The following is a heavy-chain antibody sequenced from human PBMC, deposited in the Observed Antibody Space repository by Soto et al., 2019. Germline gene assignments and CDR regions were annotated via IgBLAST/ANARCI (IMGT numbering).Heavy chain of an antibody. CDR2: IIPIFGTA. V-gene: IGHV1-69*01. Sequence: QVQLVQSGAEVKKPGSSVKVSCKASGGTFSSYAISWVRQAPGQGLEWMGGIIPIFGTANYAQKFQGRVTITADESTSTAYMELSSMRSEDTAVYYCARVGRGITIFGVEDYWGQGTLVTVSS. CDR3: ARVGRGITIFGVEDY. D-gene: IGHD3-3*01. J-gene: IGHJ4*02. CDR1: GGTFSSYA.